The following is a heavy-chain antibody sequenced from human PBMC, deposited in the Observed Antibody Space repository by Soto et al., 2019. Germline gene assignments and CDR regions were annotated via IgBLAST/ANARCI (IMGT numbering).Heavy chain of an antibody. CDR2: ISSSGSTI. CDR3: ARGRDYGDNSWFDP. D-gene: IGHD4-17*01. Sequence: GGSLRLSCAASGFTFSSYEMNWVRQAPGKGLEWVSYISSSGSTIYYADSVKGRFTISRDNAKNSLYLQMNSLRAEDTAVYYCARGRDYGDNSWFDPWGQGTLVTVSS. V-gene: IGHV3-48*03. CDR1: GFTFSSYE. J-gene: IGHJ5*02.